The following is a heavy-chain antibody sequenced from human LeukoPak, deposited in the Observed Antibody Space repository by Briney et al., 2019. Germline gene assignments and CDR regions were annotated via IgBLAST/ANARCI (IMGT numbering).Heavy chain of an antibody. V-gene: IGHV1-18*01. CDR2: ISAYNGNT. CDR3: ARGQDIVVVPAAKAFDI. CDR1: GYTFTSYV. J-gene: IGHJ3*02. Sequence: ASVKVSCKASGYTFTSYVISWVRQAPGQGLEWMGWISAYNGNTNYAQKLQGRVTMTTDTSTSTAYMELRSLRSDDTAVYYCARGQDIVVVPAAKAFDIWGQGTMVTVSS. D-gene: IGHD2-2*01.